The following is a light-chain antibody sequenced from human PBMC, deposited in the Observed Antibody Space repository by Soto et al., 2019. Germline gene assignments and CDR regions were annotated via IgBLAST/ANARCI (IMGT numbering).Light chain of an antibody. CDR2: GAS. CDR1: QSVDSSF. CDR3: QQYVSSVT. V-gene: IGKV3-20*01. Sequence: EIVLTQSPGSLSLSPGERATLSCRASQSVDSSFFAWYQKKPGQAPRLLIYGASKRATGIPDRFSGSGSGTDFPLTISRLEPEDSAVYYCQQYVSSVTFGQGTKVEIK. J-gene: IGKJ1*01.